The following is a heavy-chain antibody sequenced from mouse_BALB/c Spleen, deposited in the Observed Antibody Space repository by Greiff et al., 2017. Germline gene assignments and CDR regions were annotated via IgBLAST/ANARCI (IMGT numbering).Heavy chain of an antibody. J-gene: IGHJ1*01. CDR3: ARNPVRRNWYFDV. CDR1: GFSLTSYG. CDR2: IWSGGST. D-gene: IGHD2-14*01. Sequence: VMLVESGPGLVQPSQSLSITCTVSGFSLTSYGVHWVRQSPGKGLEWLGVIWSGGSTDYNAAFISRLSISKDNSKSQVFFKMNSLQANDTAIYYCARNPVRRNWYFDVWGAGTTVTVSS. V-gene: IGHV2-2*02.